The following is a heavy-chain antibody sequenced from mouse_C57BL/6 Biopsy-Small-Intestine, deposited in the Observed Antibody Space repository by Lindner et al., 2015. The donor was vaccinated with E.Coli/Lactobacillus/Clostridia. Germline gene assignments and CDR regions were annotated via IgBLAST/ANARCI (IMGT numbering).Heavy chain of an antibody. J-gene: IGHJ2*01. V-gene: IGHV14-1*01. Sequence: VQLQESGAEIVRPGASVKLSCTASGFNIKDYYMHWVKQRPEQGLEWIGRIDPEDGDTEYAPKFQGKATMTADTSSNTAYLQLSSLTSEDSAVYYCARWGYYPFDYWGQGTTLTVSS. CDR1: GFNIKDYY. CDR3: ARWGYYPFDY. CDR2: IDPEDGDT. D-gene: IGHD2-3*01.